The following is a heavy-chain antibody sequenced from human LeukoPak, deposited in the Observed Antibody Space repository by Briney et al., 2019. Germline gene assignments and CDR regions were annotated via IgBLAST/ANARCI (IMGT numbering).Heavy chain of an antibody. CDR1: GDSISYYY. V-gene: IGHV4-4*07. CDR3: ARGEYYFDY. Sequence: PSETLSLTCTVSGDSISYYYWTWIRQRAGKGLEWIGRIYTSGSTNYNPSLMSRVTMSVDTSKNQFSLKLRSVTAADTAVYYCARGEYYFDYWGQGTLVTVSS. J-gene: IGHJ4*02. CDR2: IYTSGST.